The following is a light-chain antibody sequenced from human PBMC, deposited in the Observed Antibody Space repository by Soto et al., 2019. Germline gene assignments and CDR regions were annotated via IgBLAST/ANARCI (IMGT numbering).Light chain of an antibody. CDR1: RSNIGNDL. J-gene: IGLJ3*02. V-gene: IGLV1-47*01. Sequence: QSVLTQEPSASGTPGQRVTISCSGSRSNIGNDLVYWYQQVPGEAPRLLIHSTNQRPSGVPDRFSASKSGTSASLAITGLRPEDEADYYCAGWDDVVKTWLFGGGTKVTVL. CDR2: STN. CDR3: AGWDDVVKTWL.